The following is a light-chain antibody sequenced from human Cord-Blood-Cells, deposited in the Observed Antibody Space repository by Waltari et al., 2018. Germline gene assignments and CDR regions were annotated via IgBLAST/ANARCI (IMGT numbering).Light chain of an antibody. Sequence: QSALTQPASVSGSPGQSITISCTGTSSDVGSYNLFSWYQQHPGKAPKRMLYEGSKRPSGVSNRCAGSKSGNTASLTISGLQAEDEAEYYCCSYAGSSTPVVFGGGTKLTVL. CDR2: EGS. CDR1: SSDVGSYNL. V-gene: IGLV2-23*01. J-gene: IGLJ2*01. CDR3: CSYAGSSTPVV.